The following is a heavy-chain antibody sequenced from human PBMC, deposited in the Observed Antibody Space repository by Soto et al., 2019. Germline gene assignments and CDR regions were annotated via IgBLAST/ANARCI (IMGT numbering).Heavy chain of an antibody. J-gene: IGHJ3*02. CDR3: ARVITMVVENGVTEAFDI. Sequence: GGSLRLSCAAPGFTFSSYAMHWVRQAPGKGLEWVAVISYDGSNKYYADSVKGRFTISRDNSKNTLYLQMNSLRAEDTAVYYCARVITMVVENGVTEAFDILGQGAMVTVSS. CDR1: GFTFSSYA. D-gene: IGHD3-22*01. V-gene: IGHV3-30-3*01. CDR2: ISYDGSNK.